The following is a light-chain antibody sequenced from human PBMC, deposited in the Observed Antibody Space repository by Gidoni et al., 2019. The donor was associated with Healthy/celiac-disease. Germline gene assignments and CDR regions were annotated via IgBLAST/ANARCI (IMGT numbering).Light chain of an antibody. V-gene: IGLV2-14*01. CDR2: EVS. J-gene: IGLJ1*01. CDR1: SSDVGGYNS. Sequence: QSALTQPASVSGSPGQSITSSCTGTSSDVGGYNSVSWYQQHPGKAPKLMIYEVSNRPSGVSNRFSGSKSGNTASLTISGLQAEDEADYYCSSYTSSSGVFGTGTKVTVL. CDR3: SSYTSSSGV.